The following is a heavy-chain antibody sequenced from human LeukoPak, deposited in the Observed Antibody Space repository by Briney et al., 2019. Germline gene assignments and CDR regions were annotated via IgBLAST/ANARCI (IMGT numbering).Heavy chain of an antibody. CDR2: IDYSGST. CDR3: AGERGEEYSSGWYKRNYFDN. V-gene: IGHV4-39*07. J-gene: IGHJ4*02. Sequence: SETLSLTCTVSGGSISSSSYYWGWIRQPPGKGLEWIGSIDYSGSTYYNPSLESRVAISADMSKNQFSLKLTSVTGADTAVYYCAGERGEEYSSGWYKRNYFDNWGQGIRVTVSS. D-gene: IGHD6-19*01. CDR1: GGSISSSSYY.